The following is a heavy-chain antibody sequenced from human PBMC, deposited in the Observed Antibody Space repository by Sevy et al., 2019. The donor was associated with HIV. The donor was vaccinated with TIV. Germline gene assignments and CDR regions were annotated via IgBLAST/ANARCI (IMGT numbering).Heavy chain of an antibody. J-gene: IGHJ6*02. D-gene: IGHD3-10*01. Sequence: GGSLRLSCAASGFTFSSFAMTWVRQAPGKGLEWVSGISGSGDNTYYADSVKGRFTISRDNSKNTLYLQMNGLRAEDTAVYYCARQYYYGSGRIFYYGMDVWGQGTTVTVSS. V-gene: IGHV3-23*01. CDR1: GFTFSSFA. CDR2: ISGSGDNT. CDR3: ARQYYYGSGRIFYYGMDV.